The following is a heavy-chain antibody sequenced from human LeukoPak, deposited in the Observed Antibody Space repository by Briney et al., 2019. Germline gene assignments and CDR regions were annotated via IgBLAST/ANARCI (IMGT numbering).Heavy chain of an antibody. J-gene: IGHJ4*02. D-gene: IGHD5-18*01. V-gene: IGHV3-7*01. CDR2: IKQDGSEK. CDR1: GFTFSSYW. Sequence: PGGSLRLSCAASGFTFSSYWMSWVRQAPGKGLEWVANIKQDGSEKYYVDSVKGRFTISRDNAKNSLYLQMNSLRAEDTAVYYCASSGTAMVHGALDYWGQGTLVTVSS. CDR3: ASSGTAMVHGALDY.